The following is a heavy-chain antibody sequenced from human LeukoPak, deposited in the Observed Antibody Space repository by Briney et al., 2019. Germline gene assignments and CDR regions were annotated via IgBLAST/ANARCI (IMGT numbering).Heavy chain of an antibody. D-gene: IGHD6-13*01. CDR1: GGSINSYY. Sequence: SETLSLTCSVSGGSINSYYWTWLRQPPGKGLEWIGYIYYTGTTNHNPSLESRVTMSVDTSKNQFSLKLSSVTAADTAVYYCARARGISAAVHYWGQGTLVTVSS. V-gene: IGHV4-59*01. CDR2: IYYTGTT. J-gene: IGHJ4*02. CDR3: ARARGISAAVHY.